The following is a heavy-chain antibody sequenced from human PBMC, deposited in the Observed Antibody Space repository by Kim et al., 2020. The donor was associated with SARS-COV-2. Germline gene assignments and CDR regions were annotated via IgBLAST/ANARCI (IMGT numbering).Heavy chain of an antibody. V-gene: IGHV3-23*01. CDR2: IRNSGRTT. J-gene: IGHJ5*01. Sequence: GGSLRLSCAASGLTFSSYAMTWVRQAPGKGLEWVSSIRNSGRTTNYADSVKGRFTISRDNSKNMLYLQMNSLRDEDTAVYYCAKDCLPVAGIWWFDSWGQGTLVTVSS. D-gene: IGHD6-19*01. CDR3: AKDCLPVAGIWWFDS. CDR1: GLTFSSYA.